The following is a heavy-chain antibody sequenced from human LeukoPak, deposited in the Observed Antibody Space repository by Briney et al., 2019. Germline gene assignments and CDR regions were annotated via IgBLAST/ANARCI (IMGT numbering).Heavy chain of an antibody. CDR1: GFTFSGYG. CDR2: ISGSGGST. J-gene: IGHJ6*03. CDR3: AKADPQWEWEEGYYYYYMDV. D-gene: IGHD1-26*01. V-gene: IGHV3-23*01. Sequence: PGGSLRLSCAASGFTFSGYGMSWVRQAPGKGLEWVSAISGSGGSTYYADSVKGRFTISRDNSKNTLYLQMNSLRAEDTAVYYCAKADPQWEWEEGYYYYYMDVWGKGTTVTISS.